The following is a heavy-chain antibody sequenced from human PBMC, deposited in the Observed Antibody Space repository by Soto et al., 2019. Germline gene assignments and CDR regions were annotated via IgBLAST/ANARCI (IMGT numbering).Heavy chain of an antibody. CDR1: GYTFTSYA. V-gene: IGHV1-3*01. J-gene: IGHJ4*02. CDR3: ARRDDYGDYDLFDY. D-gene: IGHD4-17*01. CDR2: INAGNGNT. Sequence: GASVEVSCKASGYTFTSYAMHWVRQAPGQRLEWMGWINAGNGNTKYSQKFQGRVTITRDTSASTAYMELSSLRSEDTAVYYCARRDDYGDYDLFDYWGQGTLVTAPQ.